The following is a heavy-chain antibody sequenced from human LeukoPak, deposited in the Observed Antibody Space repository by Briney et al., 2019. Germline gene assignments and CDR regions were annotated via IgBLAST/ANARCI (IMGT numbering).Heavy chain of an antibody. D-gene: IGHD3-10*01. CDR2: ISYDGSNK. V-gene: IGHV3-30*03. CDR3: ATQHTLWSPLDC. CDR1: GFTFSSYG. J-gene: IGHJ4*02. Sequence: TGRSLRLSCAASGFTFSSYGMHWVRQAPGKGLEWVAVISYDGSNKYYADSVKGRFTISRDNSKNTLYLQMNSLRAEDTAVYYCATQHTLWSPLDCWGQGTLVTVSS.